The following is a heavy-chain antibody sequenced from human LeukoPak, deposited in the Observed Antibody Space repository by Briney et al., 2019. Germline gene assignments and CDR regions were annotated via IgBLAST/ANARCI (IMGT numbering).Heavy chain of an antibody. CDR3: ARLRWGSYPNWFDP. J-gene: IGHJ5*02. CDR2: IYYSGST. D-gene: IGHD1-26*01. V-gene: IGHV4-59*08. Sequence: PSETLSLTCTVSGGSISSYYWSWIRQPPGKGLEWIGYIYYSGSTNYNPSLKSRVTISVDASKNQFSLKLSSVTAADTAVYYCARLRWGSYPNWFDPWGQGTLVTVSS. CDR1: GGSISSYY.